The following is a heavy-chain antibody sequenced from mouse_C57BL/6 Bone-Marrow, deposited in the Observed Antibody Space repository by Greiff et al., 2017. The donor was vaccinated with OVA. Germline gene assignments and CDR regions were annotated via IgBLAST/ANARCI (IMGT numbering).Heavy chain of an antibody. CDR1: GYTFTSYW. Sequence: QVQLQQPGAELVMPGASVKLSCKASGYTFTSYWMHWVKQRPGQGLEWIGEIDPSDSYTNYNQKFKGKSTLTVDKSSSTAYMQLSSLTSEDSAVYYCARSGNGYWGQGTTRTGSS. J-gene: IGHJ2*01. CDR2: IDPSDSYT. D-gene: IGHD3-1*01. V-gene: IGHV1-69*01. CDR3: ARSGNGY.